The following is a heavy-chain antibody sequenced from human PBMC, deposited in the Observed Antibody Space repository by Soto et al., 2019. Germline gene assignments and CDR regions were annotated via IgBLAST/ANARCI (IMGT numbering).Heavy chain of an antibody. CDR1: GFTFITYA. V-gene: IGHV3-30-3*01. D-gene: IGHD3-16*01. CDR3: ATPAGSPYLHY. CDR2: ISYDGNNK. Sequence: QVQLVESGGGVVRPGRSLRFSCAASGFTFITYAMHWVRQPPGKGLEWVAIISYDGNNKFYSDSLKGRFTISRDNSKNSLHLQPNRLRDEHTAVYYCATPAGSPYLHYWCQGALLTVSS. J-gene: IGHJ4*02.